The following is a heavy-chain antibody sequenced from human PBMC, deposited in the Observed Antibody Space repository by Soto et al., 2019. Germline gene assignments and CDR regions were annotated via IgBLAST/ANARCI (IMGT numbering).Heavy chain of an antibody. D-gene: IGHD1-26*01. CDR1: GFTFSSYA. CDR2: ISGSGGST. CDR3: AKDGRIVGASRH. V-gene: IGHV3-23*01. Sequence: EVQLLESGGGLVQPGGSLRLSCAASGFTFSSYAMSWVRQAPGKGLEWVSAISGSGGSTYYADSVKGRFTISRDNSKNTRYLQINSLRAEDTAVYYCAKDGRIVGASRHWGQGTLVTVSS. J-gene: IGHJ4*02.